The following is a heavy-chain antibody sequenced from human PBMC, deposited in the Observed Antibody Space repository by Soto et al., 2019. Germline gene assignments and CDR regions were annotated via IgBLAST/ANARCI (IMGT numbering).Heavy chain of an antibody. D-gene: IGHD4-17*01. Sequence: GGSLRLSCAASGFTFSSYGMHWVRQAPGKGLEWVAVISYDGSNKYYADSVKGRFTISRDNSKNTLYLQMNSLRAEDTAVYYCAKDGAIGTTVTDDAFDIWGQGAMVTVSS. CDR3: AKDGAIGTTVTDDAFDI. V-gene: IGHV3-30*18. J-gene: IGHJ3*02. CDR2: ISYDGSNK. CDR1: GFTFSSYG.